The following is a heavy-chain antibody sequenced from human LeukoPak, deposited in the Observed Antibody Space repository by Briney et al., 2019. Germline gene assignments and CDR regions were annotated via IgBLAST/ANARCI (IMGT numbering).Heavy chain of an antibody. V-gene: IGHV3-48*02. Sequence: GGSLRLSCAVSGFTFSTYRMNWVRQAPGMGLEWVSYISSSSSITYYADSVKGRFTISRDNAKNSLFLQMDSLRDEDTAVYYCARSGYSGYEFDHWGQGTRVTVSS. CDR3: ARSGYSGYEFDH. J-gene: IGHJ4*02. CDR2: ISSSSSIT. CDR1: GFTFSTYR. D-gene: IGHD5-12*01.